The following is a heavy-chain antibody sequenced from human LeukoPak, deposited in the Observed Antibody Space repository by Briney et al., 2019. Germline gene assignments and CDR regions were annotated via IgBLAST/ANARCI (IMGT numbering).Heavy chain of an antibody. J-gene: IGHJ6*03. CDR1: GGSISSSSYY. CDR3: AREGYSYGSYYYYYMDV. CDR2: IYYSGST. D-gene: IGHD5-18*01. V-gene: IGHV4-39*07. Sequence: SETLSLTCTVSGGSISSSSYYWGWIRQPPGKGLEWIGSIYYSGSTYYNPSLKSRVTTSVDTSKNQFSLKLSSVTAADTAVYYCAREGYSYGSYYYYYMDVWGKGTTVTVSS.